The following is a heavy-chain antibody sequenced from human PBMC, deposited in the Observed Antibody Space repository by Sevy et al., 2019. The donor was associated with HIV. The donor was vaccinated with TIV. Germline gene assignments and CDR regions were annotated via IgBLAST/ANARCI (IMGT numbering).Heavy chain of an antibody. J-gene: IGHJ4*02. D-gene: IGHD6-13*01. CDR3: ARAFKRIAAAGFDY. CDR2: ISSSSSTI. Sequence: GGSLRLSCAASGFTFSSYSMNWVRQAPGKGLEWVSYISSSSSTIHYADSVKGRFTISRDNAKNSLYLQMNSLRDEDTAVYYCARAFKRIAAAGFDYWGQGTLVTVSS. V-gene: IGHV3-48*02. CDR1: GFTFSSYS.